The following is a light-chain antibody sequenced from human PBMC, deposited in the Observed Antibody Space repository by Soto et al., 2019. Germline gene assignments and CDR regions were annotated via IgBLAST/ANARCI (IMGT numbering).Light chain of an antibody. CDR3: QQYNSYSKT. J-gene: IGKJ1*01. V-gene: IGKV1-5*01. CDR1: QSISSW. CDR2: DAS. Sequence: DIQMTQSPSTLSASVGDRVTITCRASQSISSWLAWYQQKPGKAPKLLIYDASSLASGVPSRFSGSGSGTEFTLTISSLQPDDVASYYCQQYNSYSKTFGQGTKVEIK.